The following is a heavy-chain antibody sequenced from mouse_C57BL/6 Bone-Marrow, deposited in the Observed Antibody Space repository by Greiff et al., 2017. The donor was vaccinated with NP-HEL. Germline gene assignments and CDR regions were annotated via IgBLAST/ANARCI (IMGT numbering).Heavy chain of an antibody. CDR3: ARRGNQTYYYYAMDY. V-gene: IGHV5-6*01. D-gene: IGHD2-1*01. J-gene: IGHJ4*01. CDR2: ISSGGSYT. CDR1: GFTFSSYG. Sequence: VQLKESGGDLVKPGGSLKLSCAASGFTFSSYGMSWVRQTPDKRLEWVATISSGGSYTYYPDSVKGRFTISRDNAKNTLYLQMSSLKSEDTAMYYCARRGNQTYYYYAMDYWGQGTSVTVSS.